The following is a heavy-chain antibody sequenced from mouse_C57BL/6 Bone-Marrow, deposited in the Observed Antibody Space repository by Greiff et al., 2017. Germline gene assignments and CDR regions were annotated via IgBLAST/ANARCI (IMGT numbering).Heavy chain of an antibody. D-gene: IGHD2-12*01. V-gene: IGHV1-15*01. CDR3: TRPYYNDIDY. CDR2: IDPETGGT. CDR1: GYTFTDYE. Sequence: QVQLKQSGAELVRPGASVTLSCKASGYTFTDYEMHWVKQTPVHGLEWIGAIDPETGGTAYNQKFKGKAILTADKSSSTAYMELRSLTSEDSAVYYCTRPYYNDIDYWGQGTTLTVSS. J-gene: IGHJ2*01.